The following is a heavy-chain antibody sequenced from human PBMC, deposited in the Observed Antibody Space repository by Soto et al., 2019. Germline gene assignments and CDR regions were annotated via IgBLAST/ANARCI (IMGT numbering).Heavy chain of an antibody. CDR2: INAGNGNT. CDR3: AGAWVVLTAPDY. V-gene: IGHV1-3*05. J-gene: IGHJ4*02. D-gene: IGHD2-21*02. CDR1: GYTFTSYA. Sequence: QVQLVQSGAEEKKPGASVKVSCKASGYTFTSYAMHWVRQAPGQRLEWMGWINAGNGNTKYSQKFQGRVTITRDTSASTAYMELSSLRSEDSAVYYCAGAWVVLTAPDYWGQGTLVTVSS.